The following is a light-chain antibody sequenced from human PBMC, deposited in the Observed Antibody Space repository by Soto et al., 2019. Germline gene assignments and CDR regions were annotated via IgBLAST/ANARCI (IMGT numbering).Light chain of an antibody. CDR3: QDYGSSPQT. V-gene: IGKV3-20*01. Sequence: DILLTQSPGTLSLSPGERATLSCGASQRISSNYLGWYQQKPGQAPRVLMYAASSRATGIPERFSGSGSGTDCTLTISRLAPEDFEVYYCQDYGSSPQTFGQGTKVDIK. J-gene: IGKJ1*01. CDR1: QRISSNY. CDR2: AAS.